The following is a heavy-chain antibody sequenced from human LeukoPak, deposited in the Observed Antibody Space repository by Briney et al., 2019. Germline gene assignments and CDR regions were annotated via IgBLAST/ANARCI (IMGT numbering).Heavy chain of an antibody. V-gene: IGHV1-46*01. CDR3: ARSGIPMVRGFDP. Sequence: ASVKVSCKASGYTFTSYYMHWVRQAPGQGLEWMGIINPSGGSTSYAQEFQGRVTMTRDTSTSTVYMELSSLRSEDTAVYYCARSGIPMVRGFDPWGQGTLVTVSS. CDR1: GYTFTSYY. D-gene: IGHD3-10*01. CDR2: INPSGGST. J-gene: IGHJ5*02.